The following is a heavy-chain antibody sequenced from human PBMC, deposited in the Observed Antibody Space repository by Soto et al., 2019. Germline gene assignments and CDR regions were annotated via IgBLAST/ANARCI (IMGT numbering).Heavy chain of an antibody. Sequence: GGSLRLSCAASGFTFSNPWMSWVRQAPGKGLEWVGRIKSKTDGGTTDYAAPVKGRFTISRDDSKNTLYLQMNSLKTEDTAVYYCTTDLNILTGYEFDYWGQGTLVTVSS. D-gene: IGHD3-9*01. CDR3: TTDLNILTGYEFDY. J-gene: IGHJ4*02. CDR1: GFTFSNPW. CDR2: IKSKTDGGTT. V-gene: IGHV3-15*01.